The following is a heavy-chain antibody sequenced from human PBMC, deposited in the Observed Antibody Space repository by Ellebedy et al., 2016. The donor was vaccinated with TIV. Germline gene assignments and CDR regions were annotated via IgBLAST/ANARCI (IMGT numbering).Heavy chain of an antibody. CDR3: ARDALSWGAASYYSY. CDR1: GYTFTNYL. J-gene: IGHJ4*02. V-gene: IGHV1-18*01. CDR2: ISPYNGNT. Sequence: AASVKVSCKASGYTFTNYLITWVRQAPGQGLEWMGWISPYNGNTNYAEKFQGRVTMTTDTSTSTAYMELRSLRYDDTAVYYCARDALSWGAASYYSYWGLGAQVTVSS. D-gene: IGHD3-10*01.